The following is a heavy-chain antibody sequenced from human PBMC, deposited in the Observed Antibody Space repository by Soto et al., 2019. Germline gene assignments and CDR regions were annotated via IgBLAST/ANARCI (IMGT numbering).Heavy chain of an antibody. D-gene: IGHD6-6*01. J-gene: IGHJ5*02. V-gene: IGHV3-7*03. CDR1: EFTFSSYW. CDR3: ARTIAARPNWFDP. Sequence: WRSLRLSCAASEFTFSSYWMSWVRQAPGKGLEWVANIKQDGSEKYYVDSVKGRFTISRDNAKNSLYLQMNSLRAEDTAVYYCARTIAARPNWFDPWGQGTLVTVSS. CDR2: IKQDGSEK.